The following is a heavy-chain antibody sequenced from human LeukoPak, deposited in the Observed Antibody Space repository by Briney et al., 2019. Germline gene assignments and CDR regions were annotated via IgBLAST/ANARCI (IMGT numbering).Heavy chain of an antibody. J-gene: IGHJ4*02. Sequence: GGSLRLSCAASGFTFSTYAMSWVRQAPGKGLVWVSRINPDGSSTRHADSAKGRFTISRDNAKNTLYLQMDRLRAEDTAVYYCARELGGDRDYWGQGTLVIVSS. D-gene: IGHD2-21*02. V-gene: IGHV3-74*01. CDR2: INPDGSST. CDR3: ARELGGDRDY. CDR1: GFTFSTYA.